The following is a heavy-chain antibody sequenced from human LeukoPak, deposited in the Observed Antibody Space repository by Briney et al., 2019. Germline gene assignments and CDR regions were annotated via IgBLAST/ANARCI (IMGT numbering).Heavy chain of an antibody. CDR2: IYYSGST. CDR3: ARVGRWLQLARFDY. Sequence: SETLSLTCTVSGGSISSYYWSWIRQPPGKGLGWIGYIYYSGSTNYNPSLKSRVTISVDTSKNQFSLKLSSVTAADTAVYYCARVGRWLQLARFDYWGQGTLVTVSS. CDR1: GGSISSYY. D-gene: IGHD5-24*01. V-gene: IGHV4-59*01. J-gene: IGHJ4*02.